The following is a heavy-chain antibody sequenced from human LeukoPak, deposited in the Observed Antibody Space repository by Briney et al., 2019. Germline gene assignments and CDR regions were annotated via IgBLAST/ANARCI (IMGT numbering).Heavy chain of an antibody. CDR2: IQYDGSTT. J-gene: IGHJ4*02. V-gene: IGHV3-74*01. CDR3: AKDLGLKPSGPFDY. CDR1: GFSFSSYW. Sequence: GGTLRLSCAASGFSFSSYWMHWVRQAPGKGLVWVARIQYDGSTTNYADSVKGRFTISRDNSKNTLYLQMNSLRAEDTAVYYCAKDLGLKPSGPFDYWGQGTLVTVSS. D-gene: IGHD7-27*01.